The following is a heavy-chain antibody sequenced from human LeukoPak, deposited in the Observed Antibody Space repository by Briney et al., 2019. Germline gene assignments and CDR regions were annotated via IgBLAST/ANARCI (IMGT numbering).Heavy chain of an antibody. Sequence: GESLKISCKGSGYSFTNYWIGWVRQMPGKGLEWMGIIYPGDSDTRYSPSFQGQVTISADKSISTAYLQWSSLKASDTAMYYCARRRHYYDSSGYYWFDPWGQGTLVTVSS. CDR2: IYPGDSDT. D-gene: IGHD3-22*01. CDR1: GYSFTNYW. J-gene: IGHJ5*02. V-gene: IGHV5-51*01. CDR3: ARRRHYYDSSGYYWFDP.